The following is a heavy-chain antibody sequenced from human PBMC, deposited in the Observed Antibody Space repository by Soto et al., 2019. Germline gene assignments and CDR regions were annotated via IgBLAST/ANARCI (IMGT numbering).Heavy chain of an antibody. CDR2: IYYSGST. J-gene: IGHJ6*03. V-gene: IGHV4-59*08. Sequence: TSETLSLTCTVSGGSISSYYWSWIRQPPGKGLEWIGYIYYSGSTNYNPSLKSRVTISVDTSKNQFSLKLSSVTAADTAVYYCARQGEQLAPDYYYYYYMDVWGKGTTVTVSS. CDR3: ARQGEQLAPDYYYYYYMDV. D-gene: IGHD6-6*01. CDR1: GGSISSYY.